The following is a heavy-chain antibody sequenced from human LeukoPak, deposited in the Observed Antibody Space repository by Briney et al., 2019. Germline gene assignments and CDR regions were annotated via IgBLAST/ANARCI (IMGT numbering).Heavy chain of an antibody. CDR3: AKSSGYYPLNTQEDY. D-gene: IGHD3-22*01. V-gene: IGHV3-23*01. Sequence: GGTLRLSCAASGFTFSSYGMNWVRQAPGKGLEWVSAISGSGGTTYYADSVKGRFTISRDNSKNTLYLQMNSLRAEDTAVYYCAKSSGYYPLNTQEDYWGQGTLVTVSS. CDR2: ISGSGGTT. J-gene: IGHJ4*02. CDR1: GFTFSSYG.